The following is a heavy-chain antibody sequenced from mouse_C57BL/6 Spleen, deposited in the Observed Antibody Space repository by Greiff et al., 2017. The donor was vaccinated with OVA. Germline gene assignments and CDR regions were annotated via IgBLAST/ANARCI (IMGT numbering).Heavy chain of an antibody. J-gene: IGHJ2*01. Sequence: EVQRVESGGGLVKPGGSLKLSCAASGFTFSSYAMSWVRQTPEKRLEWVATISDGGSYTYYPDNVKGRFTISRDNAKNNLYLQMSHLKSEDTAMYYCARGGTTVAYYFDYWGQGTTLTVSS. D-gene: IGHD1-1*01. CDR1: GFTFSSYA. CDR2: ISDGGSYT. CDR3: ARGGTTVAYYFDY. V-gene: IGHV5-4*01.